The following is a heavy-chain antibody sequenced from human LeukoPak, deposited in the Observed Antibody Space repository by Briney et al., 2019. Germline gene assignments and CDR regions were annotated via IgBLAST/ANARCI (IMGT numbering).Heavy chain of an antibody. CDR3: AKDRKESLFWDY. V-gene: IGHV3-23*01. CDR2: ISGSGGST. Sequence: GGSLRLSCAASGFTFSSYAMSWARQAPGKGLEWVSAISGSGGSTYYADSVKGRFTISRDNSKNTLYLQMNSLRAEDTAVYYCAKDRKESLFWDYWGQGTLVTVSS. D-gene: IGHD3-3*01. CDR1: GFTFSSYA. J-gene: IGHJ4*02.